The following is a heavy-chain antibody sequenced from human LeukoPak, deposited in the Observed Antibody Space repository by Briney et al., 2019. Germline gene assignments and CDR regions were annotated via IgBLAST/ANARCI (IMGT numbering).Heavy chain of an antibody. CDR2: INPNSGGT. D-gene: IGHD3-9*01. Sequence: ASVKVSCKASGYTFTGYYRHWVRQAPGQGLEWMGWINPNSGGTNYAQKFQGRVTMTRDTSISTAYMELSRLRSDVTAVYYCARDIAAYYDILTGIDYWGQGTLVTVSS. CDR3: ARDIAAYYDILTGIDY. CDR1: GYTFTGYY. V-gene: IGHV1-2*02. J-gene: IGHJ4*02.